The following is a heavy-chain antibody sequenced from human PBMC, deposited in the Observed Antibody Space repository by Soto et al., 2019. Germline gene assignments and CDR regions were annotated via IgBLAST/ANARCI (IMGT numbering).Heavy chain of an antibody. CDR3: ARGQQWSQESYLDN. CDR1: GYTFNAYY. Sequence: ASVKVSCKASGYTFNAYYVHWVRLAPGQGLEWMGWINPNSGDTNYAQRFQGWVTMTRDTSINTAYMELSRLRSDDMAVYYCARGQQWSQESYLDNWGQGTQVTVSS. D-gene: IGHD2-8*01. V-gene: IGHV1-2*04. J-gene: IGHJ4*02. CDR2: INPNSGDT.